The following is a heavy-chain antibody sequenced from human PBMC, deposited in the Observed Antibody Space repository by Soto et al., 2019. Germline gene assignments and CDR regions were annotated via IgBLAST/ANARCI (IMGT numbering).Heavy chain of an antibody. J-gene: IGHJ5*02. CDR1: GDSVSSNTAS. CDR2: THFRSKWYN. D-gene: IGHD5-12*01. Sequence: SQTLSLTCAISGDSVSSNTASWNWIRQSPPRGLEWLGRTHFRSKWYNDYAVSVKSRIIINPDASNNQFSLQLNSVTPEDTAVYFCAKGDNLGPKTGYAFDPWGQGIMVTVSS. V-gene: IGHV6-1*01. CDR3: AKGDNLGPKTGYAFDP.